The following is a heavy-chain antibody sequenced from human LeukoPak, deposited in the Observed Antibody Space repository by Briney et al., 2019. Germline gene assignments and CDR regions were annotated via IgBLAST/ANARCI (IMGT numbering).Heavy chain of an antibody. CDR2: ISSSSSTI. Sequence: GGSLRLSCAASVFTFSSYSMNWVRQAPGKGLEWVSHISSSSSTIYYADSVKGRFTISRDNPKNSLYLQMNSLRAEDRAVYYCARDTNQYSRFDYWGQGTLVTVSS. J-gene: IGHJ4*02. CDR1: VFTFSSYS. D-gene: IGHD6-6*01. CDR3: ARDTNQYSRFDY. V-gene: IGHV3-48*04.